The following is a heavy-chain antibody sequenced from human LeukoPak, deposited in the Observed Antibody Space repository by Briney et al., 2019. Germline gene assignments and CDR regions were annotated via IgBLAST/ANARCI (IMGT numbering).Heavy chain of an antibody. D-gene: IGHD4-23*01. CDR3: AKDLSTTVVTTVFDY. V-gene: IGHV3-30*18. J-gene: IGHJ4*02. CDR2: ISYDGSNK. Sequence: PGGSLRLSCAASGFTFSSYGMHWVRQAPGKGLEWVAAISYDGSNKYYADSVKGRFTISRDNSKNTLYLQMNSLRAEDTAVYYCAKDLSTTVVTTVFDYWGQGTLVTVSS. CDR1: GFTFSSYG.